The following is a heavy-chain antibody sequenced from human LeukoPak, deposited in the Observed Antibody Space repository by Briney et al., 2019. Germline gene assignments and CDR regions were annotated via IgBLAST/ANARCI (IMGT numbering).Heavy chain of an antibody. CDR3: VRHTRTAAF. CDR1: GFTFSGDY. J-gene: IGHJ4*02. CDR2: IGGSGSDT. Sequence: GGSLRLSCAASGFTFSGDYMTWIRQVPGKGLESIAYIGGSGSDTNYADSVRGRFTISRDNARSSLFLQMNSLTAEDSAVYFCVRHTRTAAFWGQGALVTVSS. V-gene: IGHV3-11*06. D-gene: IGHD2-15*01.